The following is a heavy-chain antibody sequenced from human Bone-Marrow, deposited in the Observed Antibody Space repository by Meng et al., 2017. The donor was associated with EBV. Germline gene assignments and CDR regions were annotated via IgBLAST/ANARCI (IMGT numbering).Heavy chain of an antibody. CDR1: GYTFNNYD. J-gene: IGHJ4*02. CDR2: MNPDSGNS. V-gene: IGHV1-8*01. CDR3: ARVRGGGDY. D-gene: IGHD1-26*01. Sequence: QVQLVQSGAEVKTPGASVKVSCKASGYTFNNYDINWVRQATGQGLEWMGWMNPDSGNSGHAQKFQGRVTMPRNTSIRTAYMELSSLRFEDTAVYYCARVRGGGDYWGQGTLVTVSS.